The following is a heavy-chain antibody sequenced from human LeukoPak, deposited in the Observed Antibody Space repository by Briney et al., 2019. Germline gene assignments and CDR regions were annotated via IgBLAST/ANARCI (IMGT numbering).Heavy chain of an antibody. CDR3: AREHTPIVVVVAATGYAFDI. J-gene: IGHJ3*02. V-gene: IGHV1-69*04. Sequence: GASVKVSCKASGGTFSSYAISWVRQAPGQGLEWMGRIIPILGIANYAQKFQGRVTITADKSTSTAYMELSSLRSEDTAVYYCAREHTPIVVVVAATGYAFDIWGQGTMVTVST. CDR1: GGTFSSYA. D-gene: IGHD2-15*01. CDR2: IIPILGIA.